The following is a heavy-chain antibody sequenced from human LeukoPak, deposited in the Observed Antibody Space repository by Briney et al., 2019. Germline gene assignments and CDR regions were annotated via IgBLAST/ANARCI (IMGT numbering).Heavy chain of an antibody. Sequence: SSGGYYWSWVRQAPGKGLEWIGFIRSKAYGGTTEYAASVKGRFTISKDDSKSIAYLQMNSLKTEDTAVYYCTTVGTPRRRNLSGFDYWGQGTLVTVSS. D-gene: IGHD1-14*01. CDR1: SSGGYY. V-gene: IGHV3-49*04. CDR3: TTVGTPRRRNLSGFDY. CDR2: IRSKAYGGTT. J-gene: IGHJ4*02.